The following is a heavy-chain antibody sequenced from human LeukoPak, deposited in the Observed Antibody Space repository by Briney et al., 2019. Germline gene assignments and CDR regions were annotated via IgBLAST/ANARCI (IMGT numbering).Heavy chain of an antibody. Sequence: GGSLRLSCAASGFTFSSYWMHWVRQAPGKGLQWVSGISSGGNTYYVDSVKGRFTISRDNSKNTLYLQMNSLRAEDTAVYYCARSLSSRFSGPRRPYYFDYWGQGSLVTVSS. V-gene: IGHV3-53*01. CDR3: ARSLSSRFSGPRRPYYFDY. CDR2: ISSGGNT. J-gene: IGHJ4*02. CDR1: GFTFSSYW. D-gene: IGHD3-16*01.